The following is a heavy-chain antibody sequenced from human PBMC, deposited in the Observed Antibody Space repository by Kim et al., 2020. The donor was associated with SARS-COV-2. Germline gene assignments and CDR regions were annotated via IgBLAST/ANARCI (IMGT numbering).Heavy chain of an antibody. Sequence: GGSLRLSCAASGFTFSSYAMHWVRQAPGKGLEWVAVISYDGSNKYYADSVKGRFTISRDNSKNTLYLQMNSLRAEDTAVYYCASDLEYYDSEYYFDYWGQGTLVTVSS. V-gene: IGHV3-30*04. CDR3: ASDLEYYDSEYYFDY. J-gene: IGHJ4*02. D-gene: IGHD3-22*01. CDR1: GFTFSSYA. CDR2: ISYDGSNK.